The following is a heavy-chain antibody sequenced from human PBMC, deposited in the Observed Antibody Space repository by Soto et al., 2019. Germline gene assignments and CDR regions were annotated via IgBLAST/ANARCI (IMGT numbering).Heavy chain of an antibody. D-gene: IGHD6-19*01. CDR1: GGSISSYY. V-gene: IGHV4-59*01. Sequence: SETLSLTCTVSGGSISSYYWSWIRQPPGKGLEWIGYIYYSGSTNYNPSLKSRVTISVDTSKNQFSLKLSSVTAADTAVYYCARGRGRDSGCSYYYYMDVWGKGTKVTVSS. CDR2: IYYSGST. CDR3: ARGRGRDSGCSYYYYMDV. J-gene: IGHJ6*03.